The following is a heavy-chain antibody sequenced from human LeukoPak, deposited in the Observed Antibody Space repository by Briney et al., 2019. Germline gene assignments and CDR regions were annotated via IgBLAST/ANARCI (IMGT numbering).Heavy chain of an antibody. CDR1: GGSISSGSYY. CDR3: EYYYDGRGYPM. Sequence: SETLSLTCTVSGGSISSGSYYWSWIRQPAGKGLEWIGRIYTSGNTNYNPSLKSRATMSVDTSKKQFSLKLSSVTAEDTAVYYCEYYYDGRGYPMWGQGTLVTVSS. J-gene: IGHJ4*02. D-gene: IGHD3-22*01. V-gene: IGHV4-61*02. CDR2: IYTSGNT.